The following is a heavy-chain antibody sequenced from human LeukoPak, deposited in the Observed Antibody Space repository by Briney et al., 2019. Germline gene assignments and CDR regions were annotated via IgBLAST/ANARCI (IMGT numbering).Heavy chain of an antibody. CDR2: INTNTGSP. V-gene: IGHV7-4-1*02. Sequence: ASVKVSCKASGYTFTSYAMNWVRQAPGQGLEWMGWINTNTGSPTYAQGFTGRFVFSLDTSVSTAYLQINSLKAEDTAVYYCARGGGYDSSGYYSGHDYWGQGTLVTVSS. J-gene: IGHJ4*02. CDR1: GYTFTSYA. CDR3: ARGGGYDSSGYYSGHDY. D-gene: IGHD3-22*01.